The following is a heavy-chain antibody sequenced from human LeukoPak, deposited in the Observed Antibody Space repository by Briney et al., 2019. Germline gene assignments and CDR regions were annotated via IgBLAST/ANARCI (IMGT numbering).Heavy chain of an antibody. Sequence: PSETLSLTCAVYGGSFSGYYWSWIRQPPGKGLEWIGEINHSGSTNYNPFLKSRVTISVDTSKNQFSLKLSSVTAADTAVYYCARGNFRIRRIYYYGMDVWGQGTTVTVSS. CDR1: GGSFSGYY. J-gene: IGHJ6*02. D-gene: IGHD3-3*02. CDR2: INHSGST. CDR3: ARGNFRIRRIYYYGMDV. V-gene: IGHV4-34*01.